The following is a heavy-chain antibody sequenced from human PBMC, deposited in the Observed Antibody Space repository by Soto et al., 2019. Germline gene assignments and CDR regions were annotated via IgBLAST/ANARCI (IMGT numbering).Heavy chain of an antibody. V-gene: IGHV4-59*08. Sequence: SETLSLTCTVSGDSISRYYWSWIRQPPGKGLEWIGYIYSSGSTNYNPSLKSRVTISVDTSKNQFSLNLSSVTAADTAVYYCASTLSWGQGTLVNVSS. J-gene: IGHJ4*02. CDR2: IYSSGST. CDR3: ASTLS. CDR1: GDSISRYY.